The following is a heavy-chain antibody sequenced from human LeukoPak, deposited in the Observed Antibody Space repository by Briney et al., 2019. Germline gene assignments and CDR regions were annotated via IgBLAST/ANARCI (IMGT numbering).Heavy chain of an antibody. CDR2: ISYDGSNE. CDR3: TLPSRGDWFDP. V-gene: IGHV3-30*04. CDR1: GFTFSSYV. J-gene: IGHJ5*02. D-gene: IGHD3-16*01. Sequence: GRSLRLSCAASGFTFSSYVMHWVRQAPGKGLEWVAIISYDGSNEYYADSVKGRFTISRDNSKNTLYLQMNSLKTEDTAVYYCTLPSRGDWFDPWGQGTLVTVSS.